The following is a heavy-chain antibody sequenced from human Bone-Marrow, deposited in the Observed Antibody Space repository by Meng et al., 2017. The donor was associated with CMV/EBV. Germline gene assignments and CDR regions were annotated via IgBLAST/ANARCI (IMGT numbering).Heavy chain of an antibody. J-gene: IGHJ4*02. CDR1: GFTFSSYW. CDR2: ISPDGKTT. Sequence: GESLKISCAASGFTFSSYWMSWVRQAPGKGLEWVAIISPDGKTTHYANFVRGRFTISRDNSKKTLYLQMSNLGADDSAEYYCARDYTGNYCIDFWGLGTLVTVSS. V-gene: IGHV3-30*03. D-gene: IGHD1-26*01. CDR3: ARDYTGNYCIDF.